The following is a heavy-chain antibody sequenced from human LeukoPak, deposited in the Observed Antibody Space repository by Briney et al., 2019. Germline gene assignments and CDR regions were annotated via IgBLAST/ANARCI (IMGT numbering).Heavy chain of an antibody. CDR3: ARGRAYYYDTSGSPSAPDY. V-gene: IGHV1-24*01. Sequence: ASVKDSCKVSGDTLTELSMHWVRQAPGKGLVWMGGFDPEDGETIYAQKFQGRVTMTENTSTDTAYMELSSLRAEDTAVYYCARGRAYYYDTSGSPSAPDYWGQGTLVTVSS. CDR2: FDPEDGET. D-gene: IGHD3-22*01. J-gene: IGHJ4*02. CDR1: GDTLTELS.